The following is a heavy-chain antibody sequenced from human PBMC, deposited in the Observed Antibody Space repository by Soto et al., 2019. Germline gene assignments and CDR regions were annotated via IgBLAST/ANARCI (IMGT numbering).Heavy chain of an antibody. J-gene: IGHJ4*02. Sequence: EVQLVESGGGLVQPGGSLRLSCAGSGFTLSNYWMHWVRQAPGKGLEWVSRIDHDGPTDYADSVRGRFTISRDNAENTLYLQMNSLSTEETAVYYCVRDSNGDYWGQGTLVTVSS. CDR1: GFTLSNYW. CDR2: IDHDGPT. CDR3: VRDSNGDY. V-gene: IGHV3-74*01. D-gene: IGHD4-4*01.